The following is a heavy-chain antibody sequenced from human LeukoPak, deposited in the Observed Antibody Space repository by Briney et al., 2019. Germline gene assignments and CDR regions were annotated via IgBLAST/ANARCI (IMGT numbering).Heavy chain of an antibody. J-gene: IGHJ3*02. CDR1: GGSFSGYY. V-gene: IGHV4-34*01. CDR2: INHSGST. D-gene: IGHD3-3*01. CDR3: ARRGYDFWSGRNDAFDI. Sequence: SETLSLTCAVYGGSFSGYYWSWIRQPPGKGLEWIGEINHSGSTNYNPSLKSRVTISVDTSKNQFSLKLSSVTAADTAVYYCARRGYDFWSGRNDAFDIWGQGTMVTVSS.